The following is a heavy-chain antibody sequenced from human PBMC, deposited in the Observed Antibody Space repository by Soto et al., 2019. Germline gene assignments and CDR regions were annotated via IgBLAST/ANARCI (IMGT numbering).Heavy chain of an antibody. Sequence: QVQLVQSGAGVKRPGSSVKVSCKASGDTFGRNAIHWVRQAPGQGLEWMGGIIPMFPTTSYARKFRDRLTINADKSTSTAYMEMTSLRSEDTAVYYCARDGDSADYGYWGQGTLVTVSS. CDR2: IIPMFPTT. CDR3: ARDGDSADYGY. D-gene: IGHD2-21*02. J-gene: IGHJ4*02. CDR1: GDTFGRNA. V-gene: IGHV1-69*06.